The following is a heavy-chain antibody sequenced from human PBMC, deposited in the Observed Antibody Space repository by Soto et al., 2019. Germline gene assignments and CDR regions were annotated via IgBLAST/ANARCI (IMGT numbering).Heavy chain of an antibody. V-gene: IGHV1-2*02. CDR3: ARFPIFGVVNPFDY. CDR1: GYTFTGYY. D-gene: IGHD3-3*01. Sequence: ASVKVSCKASGYTFTGYYMHWVRQAPGQGLEWMGWINPNSGGTNYAQKFQGRVTMTRDTSTSTVYMELSSLRSEDTAVYYCARFPIFGVVNPFDYWGQGTLVTVSS. J-gene: IGHJ4*02. CDR2: INPNSGGT.